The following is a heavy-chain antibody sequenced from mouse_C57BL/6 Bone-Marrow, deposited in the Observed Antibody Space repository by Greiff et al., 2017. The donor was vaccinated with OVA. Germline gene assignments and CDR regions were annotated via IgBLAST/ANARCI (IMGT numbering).Heavy chain of an antibody. CDR2: IYWDDDK. Sequence: QVTLKESGPGILQSSQTLSLTCSFSGFSLSTSGMGLSWIRQPSGTGLEWLAHIYWDDDKRYNPSLKSRLTISKDTSRNQVFLKITSVDTADTATYYCARKIYYYGSSCAMDYWGQGTSVTVSS. D-gene: IGHD1-1*01. V-gene: IGHV8-12*01. CDR1: GFSLSTSGMG. CDR3: ARKIYYYGSSCAMDY. J-gene: IGHJ4*01.